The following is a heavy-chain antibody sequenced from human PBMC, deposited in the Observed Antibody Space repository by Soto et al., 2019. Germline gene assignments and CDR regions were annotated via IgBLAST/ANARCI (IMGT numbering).Heavy chain of an antibody. V-gene: IGHV3-74*01. Sequence: EVKLVESGGGLAQPGGSLRLSCAASGFTFSNYWMYWVRQAPGQGLVWVSRINSDGSVSRYADSVKGRLTISRDSVKNTLYLQMNSLRVEDTAVYYCARGDCVGGSCYSLAGSFYYYMDVWGKGTTVTVFS. CDR3: ARGDCVGGSCYSLAGSFYYYMDV. J-gene: IGHJ6*03. D-gene: IGHD2-15*01. CDR2: INSDGSVS. CDR1: GFTFSNYW.